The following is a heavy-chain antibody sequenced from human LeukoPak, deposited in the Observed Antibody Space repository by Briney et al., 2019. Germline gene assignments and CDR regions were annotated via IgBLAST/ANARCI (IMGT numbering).Heavy chain of an antibody. V-gene: IGHV4-34*01. CDR2: INHSGST. CDR1: GGSFSGYY. Sequence: SETLSLTCAVYGGSFSGYYWSWIRQPPGKGLEWIGEINHSGSTNYNPSLRSRVTISVDTSKNQFSLKLSSVTAADTAVYYCASITIAAAGRSDYWGQGTLVTVSS. J-gene: IGHJ4*02. CDR3: ASITIAAAGRSDY. D-gene: IGHD6-13*01.